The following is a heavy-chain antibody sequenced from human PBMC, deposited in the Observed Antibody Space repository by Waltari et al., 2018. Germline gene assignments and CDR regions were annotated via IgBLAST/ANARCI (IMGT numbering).Heavy chain of an antibody. V-gene: IGHV3-7*01. D-gene: IGHD2-8*01. CDR2: MKEDGSGI. Sequence: EVHLVESGGGLVQPGGSLRLSCAASGFTFSSYWMTGVRQAPGKGLEGVAYMKEDGSGIYYVDSVKGRFTISRDNAKNSLYLQMNSLRVEDTAVYYCVRGVYAFDYWGQGTLVFVSS. J-gene: IGHJ4*02. CDR3: VRGVYAFDY. CDR1: GFTFSSYW.